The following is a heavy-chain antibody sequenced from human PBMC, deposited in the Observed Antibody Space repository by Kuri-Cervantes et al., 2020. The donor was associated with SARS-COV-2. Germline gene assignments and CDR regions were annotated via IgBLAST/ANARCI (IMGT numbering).Heavy chain of an antibody. Sequence: GGSLRLSCAASGFTVSSNYMSWVRQAPGKGLEWVSVIYSGGSTYYADSVKGRFTISRDNSKNTLYLQMNSLRAEDTAVYYCARGNIGTSMIVVVMTDYYHYMDVWGKGTTVTVSS. CDR1: GFTVSSNY. V-gene: IGHV3-66*02. D-gene: IGHD3-22*01. J-gene: IGHJ6*03. CDR2: IYSGGST. CDR3: ARGNIGTSMIVVVMTDYYHYMDV.